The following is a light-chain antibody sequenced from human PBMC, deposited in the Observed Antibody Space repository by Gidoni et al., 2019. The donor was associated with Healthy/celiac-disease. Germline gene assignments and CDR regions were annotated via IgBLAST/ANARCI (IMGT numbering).Light chain of an antibody. Sequence: DIQLTPSPSSLSASVGDRVTITCQASQDIINYLNWYQQKPGKAPKLLIYDASNLETGVPSRFSGSGSGTDFTFTISSLQPEDIATYYCQQYDNLPYTFXQXTKLEIK. V-gene: IGKV1-33*01. J-gene: IGKJ2*01. CDR2: DAS. CDR3: QQYDNLPYT. CDR1: QDIINY.